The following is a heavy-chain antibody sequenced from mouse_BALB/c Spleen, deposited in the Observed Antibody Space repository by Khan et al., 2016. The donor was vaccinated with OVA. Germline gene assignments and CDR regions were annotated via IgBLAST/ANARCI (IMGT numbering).Heavy chain of an antibody. V-gene: IGHV1-77*01. D-gene: IGHD1-1*01. CDR2: IYPGSGRT. Sequence: QVQLKQSGPELVKPGASVKMSCKASGYTFTDYVISWVKQRTGQGLEWIGEIYPGSGRTYYNERFKGKATLTADKSSNTAYMQLSSLTSEDSAVYFCARSYGGCWFAYWGQGTPVTVSA. J-gene: IGHJ3*01. CDR3: ARSYGGCWFAY. CDR1: GYTFTDYV.